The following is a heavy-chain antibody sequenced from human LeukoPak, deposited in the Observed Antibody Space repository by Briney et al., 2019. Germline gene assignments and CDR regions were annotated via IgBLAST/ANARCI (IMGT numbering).Heavy chain of an antibody. CDR1: GYTFTSYY. J-gene: IGHJ6*03. V-gene: IGHV1-46*01. Sequence: ASVKVSCKASGYTFTSYYMHWVRQAPGQGLEWMGIINPSGGSTSYAQKFQGRVTMTRDMSTSTVYMELRSLRSDDTAVYYCAFSSYYLQGNYYYMDVWGKGTTVTVSS. D-gene: IGHD1-26*01. CDR2: INPSGGST. CDR3: AFSSYYLQGNYYYMDV.